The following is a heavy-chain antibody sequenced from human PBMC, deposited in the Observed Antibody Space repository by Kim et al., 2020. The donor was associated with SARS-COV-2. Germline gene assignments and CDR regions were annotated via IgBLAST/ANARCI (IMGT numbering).Heavy chain of an antibody. V-gene: IGHV3-21*01. D-gene: IGHD6-13*01. CDR3: ARGYSSWGRIPRDV. J-gene: IGHJ6*02. CDR1: GFTFSFYS. CDR2: ISSSSSYI. Sequence: GGSLRLSCAASGFTFSFYSMHWVRQAPGKGLEWVSSISSSSSYIYYADSVKGRFTITRDNAKNSLYLQMNSLRVEDTAVYYCARGYSSWGRIPRDVWGQGTTVTVSS.